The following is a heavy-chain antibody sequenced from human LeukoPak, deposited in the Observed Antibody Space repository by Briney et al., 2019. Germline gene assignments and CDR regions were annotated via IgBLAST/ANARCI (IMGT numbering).Heavy chain of an antibody. CDR2: VYYSGTT. J-gene: IGHJ6*03. V-gene: IGHV4-59*08. Sequence: PSETLSLTCSVSGGSLDYYFWDWIRQPPGKGLEWIGYVYYSGTTDYNPSLMSRVSISVDTSKNQFSLRLSSVTAADTAVYYCARRPTLAAGHYYYMDVWGKGTTVIVSS. CDR1: GGSLDYYF. CDR3: ARRPTLAAGHYYYMDV.